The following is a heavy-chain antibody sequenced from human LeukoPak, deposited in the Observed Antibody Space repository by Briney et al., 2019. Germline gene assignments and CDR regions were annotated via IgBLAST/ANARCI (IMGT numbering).Heavy chain of an antibody. CDR3: ARVSGTYYDFWSGQPHFDY. V-gene: IGHV4-59*01. CDR2: IYYSGST. CDR1: GGSIGSYY. D-gene: IGHD3-3*01. Sequence: PSETLSLTCTVSGGSIGSYYWSWIRRPPGKGLEWIGYIYYSGSTNYNPSLKSRVTISVDTSKNQFSLKLSSVTAADTAVYYCARVSGTYYDFWSGQPHFDYWGQGTLVTVSS. J-gene: IGHJ4*02.